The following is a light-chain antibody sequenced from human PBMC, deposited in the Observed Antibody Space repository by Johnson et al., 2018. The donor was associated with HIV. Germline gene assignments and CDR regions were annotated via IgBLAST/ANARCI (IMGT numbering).Light chain of an antibody. CDR3: GTWDSSLSAHYV. CDR1: SSNVGNNY. V-gene: IGLV1-51*02. CDR2: EKN. Sequence: QSVLTQPPSVSAAPGQKVTISCSGTSSNVGNNYVSWYQQFPGTAPKLLIYEKNKRPSGIPDRFSASKSGTSATLAITGLQTGDEADYYCGTWDSSLSAHYVFGNGTKVTVL. J-gene: IGLJ1*01.